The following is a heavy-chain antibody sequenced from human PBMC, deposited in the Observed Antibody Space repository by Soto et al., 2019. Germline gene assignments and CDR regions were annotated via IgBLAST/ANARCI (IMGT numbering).Heavy chain of an antibody. CDR3: ASPTPNYSRWSYFDY. CDR2: IIPIFGTA. Sequence: GXSREVSYRASGGTFRSYAISWVRQAPVQGLEWMGGIIPIFGTANYAQKFKGRVTITADESTSTAYMELSSLRSEDTAAYYRASPTPNYSRWSYFDYWGQGTLVIVSS. CDR1: GGTFRSYA. D-gene: IGHD6-13*01. J-gene: IGHJ4*02. V-gene: IGHV1-69*13.